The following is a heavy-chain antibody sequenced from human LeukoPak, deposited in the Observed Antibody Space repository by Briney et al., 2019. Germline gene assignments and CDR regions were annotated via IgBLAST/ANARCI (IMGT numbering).Heavy chain of an antibody. J-gene: IGHJ5*02. Sequence: SETLSLTCTVSGASVTDYYWSWIRQSPGKGLEWISYTHHSGNSDYNPSLRSRVTTSLDTSMNQFSLNLISVTAADSAVYYCTRGHWGLQSWSQGTLVTVSS. V-gene: IGHV4-59*02. D-gene: IGHD7-27*01. CDR3: TRGHWGLQS. CDR1: GASVTDYY. CDR2: THHSGNS.